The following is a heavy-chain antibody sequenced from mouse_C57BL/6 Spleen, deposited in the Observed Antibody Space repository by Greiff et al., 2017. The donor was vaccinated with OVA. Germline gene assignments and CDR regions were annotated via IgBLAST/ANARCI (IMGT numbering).Heavy chain of an antibody. Sequence: EVKLMESGGGLVKPGGSLKLSCAASGFTFSDYGMHWVRQAPEKGLEWVAYISSGSSTIYYADTVKGRFTISRDNAKNTLYLQMTSLRSGNTAMYYGARGEKKTGSAWFADWGQGTLVTVSA. D-gene: IGHD4-1*01. V-gene: IGHV5-17*01. CDR1: GFTFSDYG. CDR3: ARGEKKTGSAWFAD. CDR2: ISSGSSTI. J-gene: IGHJ3*01.